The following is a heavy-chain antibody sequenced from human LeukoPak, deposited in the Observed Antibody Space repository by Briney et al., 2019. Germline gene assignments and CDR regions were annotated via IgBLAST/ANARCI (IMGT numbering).Heavy chain of an antibody. J-gene: IGHJ4*02. V-gene: IGHV3-9*01. D-gene: IGHD1-26*01. CDR2: ISWNSGSI. CDR3: AKDWSYLTRRPTAGYDY. CDR1: GFTFDDYA. Sequence: GRSLRLSCAASGFTFDDYAMHWVRQAPGKGLEWVSGISWNSGSIGYADSVKGRFTISRDNAKNSLYLQMNSLRAEDTALYYCAKDWSYLTRRPTAGYDYWGQGTLVTVSS.